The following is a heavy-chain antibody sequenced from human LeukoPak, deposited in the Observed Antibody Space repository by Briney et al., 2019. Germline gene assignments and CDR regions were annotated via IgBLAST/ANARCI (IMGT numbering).Heavy chain of an antibody. CDR3: ASTIAAAAYFDY. J-gene: IGHJ4*02. CDR1: GYTFTGYY. Sequence: ALVKVSCKASGYTFTGYYMHWVRQAPGQGLEWMGWINPNSGGTNYAQKFQGRVTMTRDTSISTAYMELSRLRSDDTAVYYCASTIAAAAYFDYWGQGTLVTVSS. CDR2: INPNSGGT. V-gene: IGHV1-2*02. D-gene: IGHD6-13*01.